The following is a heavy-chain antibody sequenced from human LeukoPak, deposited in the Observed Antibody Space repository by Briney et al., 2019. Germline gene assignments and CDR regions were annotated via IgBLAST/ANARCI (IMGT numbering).Heavy chain of an antibody. V-gene: IGHV3-30*04. D-gene: IGHD6-19*01. CDR2: ISYDGSNK. Sequence: PGRSLRLSCAASGFTFSSYAMHWVRQAPGKGLEWVAVISYDGSNKYYADSVKGRFTISRDNSKNTLHLQMNSLRVEDPAVYYCAKVRWDNSGWYYLDYWGEGALVTVSS. J-gene: IGHJ4*02. CDR3: AKVRWDNSGWYYLDY. CDR1: GFTFSSYA.